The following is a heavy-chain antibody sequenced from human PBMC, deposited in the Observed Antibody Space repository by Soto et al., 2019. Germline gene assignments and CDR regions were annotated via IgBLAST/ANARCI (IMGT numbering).Heavy chain of an antibody. J-gene: IGHJ5*02. D-gene: IGHD2-2*01. CDR3: ACRGYCTSSSCYYRWFDP. CDR1: GFTFSSYW. V-gene: IGHV3-7*01. CDR2: INQDGSEK. Sequence: SLRLSCAASGFTFSSYWMSWVRQASGKGLEWVVNINQDGSEKYYVDSVKGRFTISRDNAKNSLYLQMNSLRAEDTAVYYCACRGYCTSSSCYYRWFDPWGQGTLVTVSS.